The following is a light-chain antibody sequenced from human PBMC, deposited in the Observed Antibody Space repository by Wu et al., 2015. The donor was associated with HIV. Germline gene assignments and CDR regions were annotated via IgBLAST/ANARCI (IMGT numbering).Light chain of an antibody. CDR2: DAS. CDR3: QQYATAPLT. V-gene: IGKV3-20*01. Sequence: NVLTQSPGTLSLSPGERATLYCRASQSVNSNYLAWFQQKPGQAPRLLIYDASTRSTGIPDRFSGSGSGTDFTLTISRLEPEDFAAFYCQQYATAPLTFGGGTKVEIK. J-gene: IGKJ4*01. CDR1: QSVNSNY.